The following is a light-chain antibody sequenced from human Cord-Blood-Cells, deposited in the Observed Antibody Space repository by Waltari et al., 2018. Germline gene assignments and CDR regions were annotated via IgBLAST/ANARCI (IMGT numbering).Light chain of an antibody. CDR2: GAS. CDR1: QSVSSN. Sequence: PATLSVSPGERATLSCRASQSVSSNLAWYQQKPGQAPRLLIYGASTRATGIPARFSGSGSGTEFTLTISSLQSEDFAVYYCQQYNGTFGQGTKLEIK. J-gene: IGKJ2*01. CDR3: QQYNGT. V-gene: IGKV3-15*01.